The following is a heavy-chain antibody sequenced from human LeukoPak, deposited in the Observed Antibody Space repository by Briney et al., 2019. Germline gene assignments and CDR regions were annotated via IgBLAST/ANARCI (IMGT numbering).Heavy chain of an antibody. D-gene: IGHD3-22*01. J-gene: IGHJ4*02. CDR3: ANGPTSNGYFYYFDY. V-gene: IGHV3-23*01. CDR2: ISGSGGSGGRT. CDR1: GYTFKGYG. Sequence: PGGSLRLSCEASGYTFKGYGLTWVRQAPGKGLEWVSGISGSGGSGGRTYYADSVKGRFTISRDNSRNTLYLQMNSLRAEDTAVYYCANGPTSNGYFYYFDYWGQGTLVTVSS.